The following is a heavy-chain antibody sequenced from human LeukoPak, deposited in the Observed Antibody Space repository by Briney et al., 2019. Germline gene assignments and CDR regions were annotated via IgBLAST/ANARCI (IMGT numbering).Heavy chain of an antibody. Sequence: ASVKVSCKASGYTFTSYDINWVRQATGQGLEWMGWMNPNSGNTGYAQKFQGRVTMTRNTSISTAYMELSTLRSEDTAVYGCATAVFFSGHHGYYFDYWGRGTLVTVCS. CDR3: ATAVFFSGHHGYYFDY. V-gene: IGHV1-8*01. CDR2: MNPNSGNT. D-gene: IGHD3-10*01. J-gene: IGHJ4*02. CDR1: GYTFTSYD.